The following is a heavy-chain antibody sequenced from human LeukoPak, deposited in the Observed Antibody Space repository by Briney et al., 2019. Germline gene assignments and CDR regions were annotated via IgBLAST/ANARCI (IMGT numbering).Heavy chain of an antibody. CDR1: GDSISSGSYY. Sequence: SETLSLTCSVSGDSISSGSYYWSWIRQPAGKGLEWIGRIYTSGTTDYNPSLKSRVTISVDTSKNQFSLKLNSVTAADTAVYYCARGRRNSISLIRGARAYSWFDPWGQGTLVTVSS. V-gene: IGHV4-61*02. CDR3: ARGRRNSISLIRGARAYSWFDP. D-gene: IGHD3-10*01. CDR2: IYTSGTT. J-gene: IGHJ5*02.